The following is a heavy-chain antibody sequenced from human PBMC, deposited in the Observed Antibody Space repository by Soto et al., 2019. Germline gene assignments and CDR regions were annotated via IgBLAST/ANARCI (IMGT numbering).Heavy chain of an antibody. V-gene: IGHV3-74*01. CDR2: INSDGSST. CDR3: ASLDSSGAFDF. Sequence: EVQLVESGGGLVQPGGSLRLSCAASGFTFSSYWMHWVRQAPGKGLVWVSRINSDGSSTSYADSVKGRFTISRDNAKNTMYLQLTSLRAEDTAVYYCASLDSSGAFDFWGQRTMVTVSS. J-gene: IGHJ3*01. CDR1: GFTFSSYW. D-gene: IGHD3-22*01.